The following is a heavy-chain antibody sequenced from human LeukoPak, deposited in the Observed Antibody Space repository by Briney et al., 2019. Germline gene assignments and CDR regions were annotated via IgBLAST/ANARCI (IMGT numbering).Heavy chain of an antibody. V-gene: IGHV3-9*01. CDR3: AKHMRATNTYSFFGLDV. J-gene: IGHJ6*02. Sequence: GGSLRLSCAATGFTFKDYGMHWVRQPPGKGLEWVSSINWNGGGTDYADSVKGRFTISRDNAKNSLYLQLSSLRPEDTALYYCAKHMRATNTYSFFGLDVWGQGTTATVSS. CDR2: INWNGGGT. CDR1: GFTFKDYG. D-gene: IGHD1-26*01.